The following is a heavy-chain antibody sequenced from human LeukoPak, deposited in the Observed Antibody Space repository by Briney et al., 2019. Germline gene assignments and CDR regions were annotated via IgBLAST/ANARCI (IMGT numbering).Heavy chain of an antibody. V-gene: IGHV1-2*02. CDR2: INPNSGGT. CDR3: ARGTRRKLERPGDAFDI. J-gene: IGHJ3*02. CDR1: GYTFTGYY. Sequence: GASVKVSCKASGYTFTGYYMHWVRQAPGQGLEWMGWINPNSGGTNYAQKFQGRVTMTRDTSISTAYMELSRLRSDDTAVYYCARGTRRKLERPGDAFDIWGQGTMVTVSS. D-gene: IGHD1-1*01.